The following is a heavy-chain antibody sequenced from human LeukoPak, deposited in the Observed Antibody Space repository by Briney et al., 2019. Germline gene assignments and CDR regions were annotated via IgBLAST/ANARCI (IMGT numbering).Heavy chain of an antibody. Sequence: GGSLRLSCAASGFTFSTYTMNWVRQAPGKGLEWVSYINTKSKNIYYADSVKGRFTISRDNAKNSLHLQMNSLRAEDTALYYCVRDRNWAFDYWGQGTLVTVSS. V-gene: IGHV3-48*01. CDR3: VRDRNWAFDY. J-gene: IGHJ4*02. D-gene: IGHD7-27*01. CDR1: GFTFSTYT. CDR2: INTKSKNI.